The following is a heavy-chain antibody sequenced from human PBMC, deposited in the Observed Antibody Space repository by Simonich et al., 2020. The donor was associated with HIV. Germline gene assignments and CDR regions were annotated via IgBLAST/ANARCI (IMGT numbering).Heavy chain of an antibody. CDR1: GYTLTELS. CDR3: AAVKYYYDSSGFSYDGVDV. CDR2: VNPEDGET. J-gene: IGHJ3*01. Sequence: QVQLVQSGAEVKKPGASVKVSCKVSGYTLTELSMHWVRQAPGKGVEWMGGVNPEDGETIYAQKFHGRVTMTEDSTTDTAHMELSSLTSEDTAVYFCAAVKYYYDSSGFSYDGVDVWGQGTMVTVSS. D-gene: IGHD3-22*01. V-gene: IGHV1-24*01.